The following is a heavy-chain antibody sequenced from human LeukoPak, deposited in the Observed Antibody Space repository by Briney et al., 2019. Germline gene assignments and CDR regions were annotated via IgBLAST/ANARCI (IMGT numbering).Heavy chain of an antibody. J-gene: IGHJ4*02. CDR1: GGSIISSSYY. CDR3: ARHVVGNYDLLSFDY. Sequence: PSETLSLTCGVSGGSIISSSYYWGWIRQPPGKGLEWIASMFYSGNTYYNPSLKSRVTMSVDTTESQFSLKLSSVTAADTAVYYCARHVVGNYDLLSFDYWGQGSLVTVSS. D-gene: IGHD2-21*01. V-gene: IGHV4-39*01. CDR2: MFYSGNT.